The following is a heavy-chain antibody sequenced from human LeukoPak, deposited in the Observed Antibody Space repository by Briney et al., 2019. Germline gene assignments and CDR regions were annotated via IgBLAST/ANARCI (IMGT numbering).Heavy chain of an antibody. CDR3: ARGRGGSGDRVIFDI. J-gene: IGHJ4*02. CDR2: IYHSGNT. Sequence: SETPSLTCDVSGHSIRSGSYWGWIWQPPGKGLEWIGSIYHSGNTYYNSSLKSRLIISLDTSKNQISLKLSSVAAADTAIYHCARGRGGSGDRVIFDIWAQGTLVTISS. V-gene: IGHV4-38-2*01. D-gene: IGHD1-26*01. CDR1: GHSIRSGSY.